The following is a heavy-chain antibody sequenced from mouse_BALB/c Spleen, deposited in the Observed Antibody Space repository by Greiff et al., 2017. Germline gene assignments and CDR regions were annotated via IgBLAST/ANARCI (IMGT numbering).Heavy chain of an antibody. CDR3: ARSPTTATLYYAMDY. V-gene: IGHV14-3*02. J-gene: IGHJ4*01. CDR1: GFNIKDTY. D-gene: IGHD1-2*01. CDR2: IDPANGNT. Sequence: EVQLQQSGAELVKPGASVKLSCTASGFNIKDTYMHWVKQRPEQGLEWIGRIDPANGNTKYDPKFQGKATITADTSSNTAYLQLSSLTSEDTAVYYCARSPTTATLYYAMDYWGQGTSVTVSS.